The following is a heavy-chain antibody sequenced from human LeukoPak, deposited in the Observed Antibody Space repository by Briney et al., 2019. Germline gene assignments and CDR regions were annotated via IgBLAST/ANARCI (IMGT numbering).Heavy chain of an antibody. Sequence: SVKVSCKASGGTFSSYAISWVRQAPGQGLEWMGGIIPIFGTANYAQKFQGRVTITADESTSTAYMELSSLRSEDTAVYYCARDRNDPARYYFDYWGQGTLVTVSS. V-gene: IGHV1-69*13. J-gene: IGHJ4*02. D-gene: IGHD2-8*01. CDR3: ARDRNDPARYYFDY. CDR2: IIPIFGTA. CDR1: GGTFSSYA.